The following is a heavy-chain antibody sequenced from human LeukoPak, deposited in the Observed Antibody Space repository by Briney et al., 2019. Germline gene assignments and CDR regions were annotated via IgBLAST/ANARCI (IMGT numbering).Heavy chain of an antibody. CDR3: ARWKPGLQNFDY. V-gene: IGHV4-31*03. D-gene: IGHD3/OR15-3a*01. J-gene: IGHJ4*02. CDR2: IYYSGST. Sequence: SETLSPTCTVSGGSISSGGYYWSWIRQHPGKGLEWIGYIYYSGSTYYNPSLKSRVTISVDTSKNQFSLKLSSVTAAGTAVYYCARWKPGLQNFDYWGQGTLVTVSS. CDR1: GGSISSGGYY.